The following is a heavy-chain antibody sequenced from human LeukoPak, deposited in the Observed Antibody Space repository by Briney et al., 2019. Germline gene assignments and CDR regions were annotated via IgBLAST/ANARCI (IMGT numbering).Heavy chain of an antibody. CDR1: GGSISSYY. V-gene: IGHV4-4*09. D-gene: IGHD1-26*01. Sequence: SETLSLTCTVSGGSISSYYWSWIRQPPGKGLEWIGYIYTSGSTNYNPSLKSRVTISVVTSKNQFSLKLSSVTAADTAVYYCARPVGATGGWFDPWGQGTLVTVSS. CDR3: ARPVGATGGWFDP. J-gene: IGHJ5*02. CDR2: IYTSGST.